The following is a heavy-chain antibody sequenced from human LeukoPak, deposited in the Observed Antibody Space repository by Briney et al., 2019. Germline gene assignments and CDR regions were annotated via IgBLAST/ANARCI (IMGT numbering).Heavy chain of an antibody. CDR1: GGSIGSGGYS. V-gene: IGHV4-30-2*01. CDR2: IYHSGST. J-gene: IGHJ3*02. Sequence: SQTLSLTCAVSGGSIGSGGYSWSWIRQPPGKGLEWIGYIYHSGSTYYNPSLKSRVTISVDRSKNQFSLKLSSVTAADTAVYYCARLRHDAFDIWGQGTMVTVSS. CDR3: ARLRHDAFDI.